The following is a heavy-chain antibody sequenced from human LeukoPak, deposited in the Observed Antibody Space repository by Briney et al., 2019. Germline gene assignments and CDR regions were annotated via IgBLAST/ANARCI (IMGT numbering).Heavy chain of an antibody. J-gene: IGHJ4*02. V-gene: IGHV3-23*01. CDR2: ISSSGSGT. Sequence: GGSLRLSCAASGFTFSTYAMSWVRQAPGKGLEWVSAISSSGSGTYYADSVKGRFTISRDDSKNTLYLQMNSLRAEDTAVYYCAKALGLVAAGGNRVFDYWGQGILVTVSS. D-gene: IGHD6-13*01. CDR3: AKALGLVAAGGNRVFDY. CDR1: GFTFSTYA.